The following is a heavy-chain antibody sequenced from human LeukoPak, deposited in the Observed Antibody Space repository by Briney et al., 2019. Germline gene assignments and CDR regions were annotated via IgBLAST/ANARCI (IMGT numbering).Heavy chain of an antibody. V-gene: IGHV3-21*01. J-gene: IGHJ4*02. Sequence: GGSLRLSCAASGFTLSTYNVKWVRQAPRKGLEWASSISTSSSYIYYADSVKGRFTISRDNARNSLYLQMNSLRAEDTAVYYCARDRDWNSGFDYWGQGTLVTVSS. CDR2: ISTSSSYI. CDR1: GFTLSTYN. D-gene: IGHD1-7*01. CDR3: ARDRDWNSGFDY.